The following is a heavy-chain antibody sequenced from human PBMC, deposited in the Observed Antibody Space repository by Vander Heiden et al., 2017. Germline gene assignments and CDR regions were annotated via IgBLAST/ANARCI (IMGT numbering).Heavy chain of an antibody. V-gene: IGHV3-9*01. CDR2: ISWNRDNI. CDR1: GFTFDDYA. J-gene: IGHJ4*02. Sequence: EVQLVESGGGLVQPGRSLRLSCAASGFTFDDYAMHWVRQAPGEGLEWVSGISWNRDNIGYADYVKGRFTISRDNAKNSLYLQMNSLRAEDTALYYCAKVTDSSNWRYHFDYWGRGTLVTVSS. CDR3: AKVTDSSNWRYHFDY. D-gene: IGHD6-13*01.